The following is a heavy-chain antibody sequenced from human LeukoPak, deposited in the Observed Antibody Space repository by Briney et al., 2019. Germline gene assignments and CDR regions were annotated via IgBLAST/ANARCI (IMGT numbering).Heavy chain of an antibody. CDR1: GFTFSSYA. Sequence: GRSLRLSCVASGFTFSSYAIDWVRQAPGKGLEWVALISYDGSNKDYTDSVKGRFTISRDNSKNTLYLQMNSLRAEDSAVYYCAREYCGGECYSGFDFWGQGTLVTVSS. CDR2: ISYDGSNK. J-gene: IGHJ5*01. V-gene: IGHV3-30*04. CDR3: AREYCGGECYSGFDF. D-gene: IGHD2-21*01.